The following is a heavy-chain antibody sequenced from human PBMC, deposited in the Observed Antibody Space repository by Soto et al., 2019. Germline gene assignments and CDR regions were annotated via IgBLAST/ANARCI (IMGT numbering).Heavy chain of an antibody. CDR2: IWSDASNK. V-gene: IGHV3-33*03. CDR3: ATDGFNKPGYYYGMGV. CDR1: GFSFSNHG. Sequence: QVRLVESGGGVVQPGGSLRLSCAASGFSFSNHGMHWVRQAPGKGLEWVAAIWSDASNKYYADSGKGRFTISRDNSKITLYLQMNTLRAEDTAVYYCATDGFNKPGYYYGMGVWGQGTTVTVSS. D-gene: IGHD6-25*01. J-gene: IGHJ6*02.